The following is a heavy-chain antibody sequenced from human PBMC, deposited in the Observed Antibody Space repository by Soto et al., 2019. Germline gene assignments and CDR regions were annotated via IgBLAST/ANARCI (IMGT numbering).Heavy chain of an antibody. D-gene: IGHD6-13*01. J-gene: IGHJ4*02. CDR1: GFTFSNYA. CDR2: ISGSGGST. Sequence: GGSLRLSCAASGFTFSNYAVTWVRQAPGKGLEWVSTISGSGGSTYYADSVKGRFTISRDNSKNTLYLQMNSLRAEDTAVYYCVKDQGSSWYEEDYWGQGTLVTVSS. CDR3: VKDQGSSWYEEDY. V-gene: IGHV3-23*01.